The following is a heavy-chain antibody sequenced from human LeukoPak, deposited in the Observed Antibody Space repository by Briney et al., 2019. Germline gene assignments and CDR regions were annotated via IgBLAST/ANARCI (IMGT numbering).Heavy chain of an antibody. J-gene: IGHJ6*04. CDR2: ISGSGGTT. CDR3: AELGITMIGGV. V-gene: IGHV3-23*01. CDR1: GFTFSSYG. D-gene: IGHD3-10*02. Sequence: GGSLRLSCAASGFTFSSYGMNWVRQAPGKELEWVSAISGSGGTTYYADSVRGRFTISRDNAKNSLYLQMNSLRAEDTAVYYCAELGITMIGGVWGKGTTVTISS.